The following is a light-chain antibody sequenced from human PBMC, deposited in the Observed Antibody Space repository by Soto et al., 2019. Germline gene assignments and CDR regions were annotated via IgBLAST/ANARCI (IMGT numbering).Light chain of an antibody. Sequence: ILLPQSPGTLSLSPGESATLSCRASQSVSSSYLAWYQRKPGQARRLLIYGASSRATGIPDRFSGSGSGTDFTLTISRLEPEDFAVYYCQQYGSSITFGQGTRLEI. CDR1: QSVSSSY. J-gene: IGKJ5*01. CDR2: GAS. CDR3: QQYGSSIT. V-gene: IGKV3-20*01.